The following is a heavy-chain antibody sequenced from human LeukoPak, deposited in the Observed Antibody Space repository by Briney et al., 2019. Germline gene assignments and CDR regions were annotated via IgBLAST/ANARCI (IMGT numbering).Heavy chain of an antibody. CDR3: AKARQNLGYCSGGSCYYFDS. CDR2: ISYDGTNK. CDR1: GFTFSSYG. D-gene: IGHD2-15*01. V-gene: IGHV3-30*18. Sequence: PGGSLRLSCSASGFTFSSYGMHWVRRAPGKGPEWVAVISYDGTNKYYADSVKGRFTISRDNSKNTLYLQMNSLRGEDTAVYYCAKARQNLGYCSGGSCYYFDSWGQGTLVTVSS. J-gene: IGHJ4*02.